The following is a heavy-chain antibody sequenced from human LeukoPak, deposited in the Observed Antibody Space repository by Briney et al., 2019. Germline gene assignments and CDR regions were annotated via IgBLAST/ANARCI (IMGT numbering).Heavy chain of an antibody. CDR3: AKAHDSSGYYSPEPAVFDY. V-gene: IGHV3-33*06. Sequence: GGSLRLSCAASGFTFSSYGMHWVRQAPGKGLEWVAVIWYDGSNKYYADSVKGRFTISRDNSKNTLHLQMNSLRAEDTAVYYCAKAHDSSGYYSPEPAVFDYWGQGTLVTVSS. CDR2: IWYDGSNK. J-gene: IGHJ4*02. D-gene: IGHD3-22*01. CDR1: GFTFSSYG.